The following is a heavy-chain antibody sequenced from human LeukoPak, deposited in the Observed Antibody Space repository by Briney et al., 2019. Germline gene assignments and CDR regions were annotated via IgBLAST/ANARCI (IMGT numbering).Heavy chain of an antibody. Sequence: GSLRLSCAASGFIFSSYNMNWVRQAPGKGLEWVSSISSSSNYIYYADSAKGRFTISRDNAKSSLSLQMNSLSAEDTAVYYCARDGYNSANGIDVWGQGTMVAVSS. J-gene: IGHJ3*01. D-gene: IGHD5-24*01. CDR1: GFIFSSYN. CDR3: ARDGYNSANGIDV. V-gene: IGHV3-21*01. CDR2: ISSSSNYI.